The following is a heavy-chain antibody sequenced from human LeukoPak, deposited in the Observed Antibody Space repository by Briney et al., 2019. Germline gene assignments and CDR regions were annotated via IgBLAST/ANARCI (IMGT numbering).Heavy chain of an antibody. CDR3: AKDEGRPEY. CDR1: GFIFSSYW. V-gene: IGHV3-74*01. CDR2: INSDGSTI. Sequence: GGSLRLSCAASGFIFSSYWMHWVRQAPGKGLVWVSRINSDGSTISYADSVQGRFTISRDNAKNTLYLQMNSLRDEDTAVYYCAKDEGRPEYWGQGTLVTVSS. J-gene: IGHJ4*02.